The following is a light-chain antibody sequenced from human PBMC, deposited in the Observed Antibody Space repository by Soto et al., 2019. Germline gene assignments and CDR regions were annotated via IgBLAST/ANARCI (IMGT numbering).Light chain of an antibody. CDR2: AVY. CDR3: SSYTSSSTPYL. J-gene: IGLJ1*01. V-gene: IGLV2-14*01. Sequence: SVLTQPASVSGSPGQSITISCTGTSSDVGDYDYVSWYRQHPGKAPQLLIYAVYNRPSGVSNRFSASKYGTTASLTISGLQAEDEDDYFCSSYTSSSTPYLFGAGTKVTVL. CDR1: SSDVGDYDY.